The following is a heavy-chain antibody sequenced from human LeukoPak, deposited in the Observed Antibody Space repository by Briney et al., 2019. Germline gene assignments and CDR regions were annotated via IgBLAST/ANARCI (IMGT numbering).Heavy chain of an antibody. V-gene: IGHV3-33*01. Sequence: GRSLRLSCAASGFTFSTYGMHWVRQAPGKGLEWVAVIWNDGSNKYYADSVKGRFTISRDNSKNTLYLQMNSLRAEDTAVYYCARGLEGFDYWGQGTLVTGSS. J-gene: IGHJ4*02. CDR2: IWNDGSNK. CDR3: ARGLEGFDY. CDR1: GFTFSTYG.